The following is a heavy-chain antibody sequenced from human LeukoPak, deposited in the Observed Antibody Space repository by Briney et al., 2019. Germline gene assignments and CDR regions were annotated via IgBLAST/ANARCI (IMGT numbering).Heavy chain of an antibody. V-gene: IGHV3-23*01. CDR3: ARVLRYCSGGNCYSGGLGYMDV. CDR2: VSTSGGST. D-gene: IGHD2-15*01. Sequence: GGTLRLSCAASGFTFSSYGMSWVRQAPGKGLERVSTVSTSGGSTYYADSVKGRFTISRDNSKNTLYLQMNSLRAEDTAVYYCARVLRYCSGGNCYSGGLGYMDVWGKGTTVTISS. CDR1: GFTFSSYG. J-gene: IGHJ6*03.